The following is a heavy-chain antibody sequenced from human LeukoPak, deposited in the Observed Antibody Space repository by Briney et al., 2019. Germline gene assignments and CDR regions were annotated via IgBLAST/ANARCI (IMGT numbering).Heavy chain of an antibody. CDR3: ARDGSTVVPAAMAHYYYYMDV. CDR1: GGSISGYY. V-gene: IGHV4-59*12. CDR2: IYPSGST. J-gene: IGHJ6*03. Sequence: NPSETLSLTCTVSGGSISGYYWSWIRQPPGKGLEWIGEIYPSGSTNYNPSLKSRVTMSVDESKNEFSLKLTSVTAADTAVYYCARDGSTVVPAAMAHYYYYMDVWGKGTTVTVSS. D-gene: IGHD2-2*01.